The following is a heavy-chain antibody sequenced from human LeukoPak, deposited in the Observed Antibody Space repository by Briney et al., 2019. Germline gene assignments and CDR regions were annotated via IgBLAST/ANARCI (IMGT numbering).Heavy chain of an antibody. CDR2: IMPIFGTA. Sequence: SVKVSCKASGGTFSSYAISWVRQAPGQGLEWMGGIMPIFGTANYAQKFQGRVTITADESTSTAYVEVRSLRSEDTAVYYCARDRRQYSSSWYAFDYWGQGTLVTVSS. V-gene: IGHV1-69*13. J-gene: IGHJ4*02. CDR1: GGTFSSYA. CDR3: ARDRRQYSSSWYAFDY. D-gene: IGHD6-13*01.